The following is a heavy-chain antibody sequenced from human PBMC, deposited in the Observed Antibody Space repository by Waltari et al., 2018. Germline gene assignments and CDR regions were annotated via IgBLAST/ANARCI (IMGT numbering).Heavy chain of an antibody. V-gene: IGHV4-4*02. CDR3: ARGGLYDSSGYWFDP. CDR2: IYQSGST. CDR1: GGSISSSNW. Sequence: QVQLQESGPGLVKPAGTLSLTCAVSGGSISSSNWWNWVRQPPGKGLEWIGEIYQSGSTHYNPSLKSRVTISVDKSKNQFSLKLSSVTAADTAVYYCARGGLYDSSGYWFDPWGQGTLVTVSS. J-gene: IGHJ5*02. D-gene: IGHD3-22*01.